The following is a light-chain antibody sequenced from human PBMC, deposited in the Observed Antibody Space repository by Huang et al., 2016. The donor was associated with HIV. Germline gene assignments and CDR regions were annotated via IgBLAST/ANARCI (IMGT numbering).Light chain of an antibody. CDR1: QDIGKL. V-gene: IGKV1-39*01. CDR2: EAA. CDR3: QQSYSPSPFT. J-gene: IGKJ2*01. Sequence: DIQMTQSPSSLSASIGDRVNITCLASQDIGKLLNWYQQKPGKAPQLLIYEAAVLQTGVPSRFSGSGSGTHFTLTIRSLLPEDFATYYCQQSYSPSPFTFGLGTILDI.